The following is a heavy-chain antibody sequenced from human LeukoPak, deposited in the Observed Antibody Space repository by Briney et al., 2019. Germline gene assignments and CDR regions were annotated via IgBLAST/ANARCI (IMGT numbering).Heavy chain of an antibody. CDR3: ARGEWFGELVRYYYMDV. Sequence: GGSLRLSCAASGFTFSDYYMSWIRQAPGKGLEWVSYISSSGSTIYYADSVKGRFTISRDNAKNSLYLQMNSLRAEDTAVYYCARGEWFGELVRYYYMDVWGKGTTVTISS. J-gene: IGHJ6*03. V-gene: IGHV3-11*04. D-gene: IGHD3-10*01. CDR2: ISSSGSTI. CDR1: GFTFSDYY.